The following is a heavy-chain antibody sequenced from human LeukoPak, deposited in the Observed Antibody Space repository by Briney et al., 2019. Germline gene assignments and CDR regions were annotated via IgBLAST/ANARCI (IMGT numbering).Heavy chain of an antibody. CDR3: ARVKAFGGVIVLGY. J-gene: IGHJ4*02. CDR2: MNPNSGNT. Sequence: ASVKVSCKASGYTFTNYDINWVRQATGQGLEWMGWMNPNSGNTAFAHKFQGRVTMTRDTSINTAYMELSSLRSEDTAVYYCARVKAFGGVIVLGYWGQGTLVTVSS. V-gene: IGHV1-8*01. CDR1: GYTFTNYD. D-gene: IGHD3-16*02.